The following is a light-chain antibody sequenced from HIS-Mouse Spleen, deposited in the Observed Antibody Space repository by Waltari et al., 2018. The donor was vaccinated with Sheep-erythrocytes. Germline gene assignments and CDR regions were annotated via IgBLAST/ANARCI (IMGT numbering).Light chain of an antibody. Sequence: DIQLTQSPSFLSASVGYRVTITCRASQGISSYLAWYQQKPGQAPKLLIYAASTLQSGVPSRFSGSGSGTEFTLPISSVQPEDFATYYCQQLNSYPQTFGQGTKLESK. V-gene: IGKV1-9*01. CDR1: QGISSY. CDR2: AAS. CDR3: QQLNSYPQT. J-gene: IGKJ2*01.